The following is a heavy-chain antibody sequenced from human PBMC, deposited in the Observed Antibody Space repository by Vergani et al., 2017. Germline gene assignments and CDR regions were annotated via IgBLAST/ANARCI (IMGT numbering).Heavy chain of an antibody. V-gene: IGHV4-39*07. Sequence: QLQLQESGPGLVKPSETLSLTCTVSGSFISSSSYYWGWIRQPPGKGLEWIGSIYYSGSTYYNPSLKSRVTISVDTSKNQFSLKLSSVTAADTAVYYCARLGGNSGYYYGMDVWGQGTTVTVSS. D-gene: IGHD4-23*01. CDR2: IYYSGST. CDR3: ARLGGNSGYYYGMDV. J-gene: IGHJ6*02. CDR1: GSFISSSSYY.